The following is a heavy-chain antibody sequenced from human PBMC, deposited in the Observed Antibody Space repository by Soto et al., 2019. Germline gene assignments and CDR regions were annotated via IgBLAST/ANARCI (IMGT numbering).Heavy chain of an antibody. D-gene: IGHD1-26*01. CDR2: IHQDGSDK. CDR3: ARAIHGTFDY. CDR1: GFPFSSSW. V-gene: IGHV3-7*04. J-gene: IGHJ4*02. Sequence: GGSLRLSCAASGFPFSSSWMSWVRQAPGKRLEWVANIHQDGSDKYYVDSVRGRFTIDRDNAKNSLYLQMNTLRVEDTAVYYCARAIHGTFDYWGQGTLVTVSS.